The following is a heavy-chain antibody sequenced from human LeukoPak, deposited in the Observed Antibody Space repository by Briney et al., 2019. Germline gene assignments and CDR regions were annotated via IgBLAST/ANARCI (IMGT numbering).Heavy chain of an antibody. CDR2: ISARNGKT. Sequence: ASVKVSCKAFGYTFTNYGISWVRQATGQGLEWMGWISARNGKTNYAQKVQGRVTMNKDTSTTTAYMELRSLRSDDTAVYYCARDTEWEKNPDYFDYWGQGTLVTVSS. CDR1: GYTFTNYG. D-gene: IGHD1-26*01. CDR3: ARDTEWEKNPDYFDY. V-gene: IGHV1-18*01. J-gene: IGHJ4*02.